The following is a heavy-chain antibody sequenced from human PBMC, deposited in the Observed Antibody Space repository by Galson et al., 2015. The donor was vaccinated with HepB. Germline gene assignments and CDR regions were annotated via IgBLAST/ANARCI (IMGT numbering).Heavy chain of an antibody. CDR3: AKGGEANIGVAGPVIGY. CDR1: GFTFDDYA. V-gene: IGHV3-9*01. J-gene: IGHJ4*02. Sequence: SLRLSCAASGFTFDDYAMHWVRQTPEKGLEWVSGITWISDRVAYAESVKGRFTISRDNTKNSVYLQMNSLRLDDTALYFCAKGGEANIGVAGPVIGYWGQGTLVTVAS. CDR2: ITWISDRV. D-gene: IGHD6-19*01.